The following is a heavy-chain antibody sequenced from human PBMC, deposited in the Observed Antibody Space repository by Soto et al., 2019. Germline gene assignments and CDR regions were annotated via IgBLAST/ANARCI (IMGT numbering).Heavy chain of an antibody. CDR2: IIPIFGTA. J-gene: IGHJ4*02. Sequence: QVQLVQSGAEVKKPGSSVKVSCKASGGTFSSYAISWVRQAPGQGLEWMGGIIPIFGTANYAQKFQGRVTITADKSTSTAYMELSSLRSEDTAVYYCASKASYYYGSGSYYPFDYWGQGTLVTVSS. D-gene: IGHD3-10*01. CDR3: ASKASYYYGSGSYYPFDY. CDR1: GGTFSSYA. V-gene: IGHV1-69*06.